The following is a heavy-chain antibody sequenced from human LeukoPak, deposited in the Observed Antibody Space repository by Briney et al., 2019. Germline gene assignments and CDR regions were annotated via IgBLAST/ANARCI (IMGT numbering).Heavy chain of an antibody. D-gene: IGHD3-16*01. J-gene: IGHJ6*03. CDR3: ARSPGEDYASHYYYYMDV. V-gene: IGHV4-39*07. CDR2: IYYSGNT. Sequence: SETLSLTCTVSGGSISSSSYYWGWIRQPPGKGLEWIGSIYYSGNTYYNPSLKSRVTISVDTSKNQFSLKLSSVTAADTAVYYCARSPGEDYASHYYYYMDVWGKGTTVTVSS. CDR1: GGSISSSSYY.